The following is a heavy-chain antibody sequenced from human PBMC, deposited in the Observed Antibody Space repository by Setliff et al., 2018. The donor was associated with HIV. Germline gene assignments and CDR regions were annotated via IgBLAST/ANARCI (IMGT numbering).Heavy chain of an antibody. D-gene: IGHD3-10*01. Sequence: GGSLRLSCAASGFTFSSDSMNWVRQAPGKGLEWVSSISSSSSYIYYADSVKGRFTISRDNAKNSLYLQMNSMRAEDTAVYYCAREFLGMVSHGMDVWGQGTTVTVSS. J-gene: IGHJ6*02. CDR2: ISSSSSYI. CDR3: AREFLGMVSHGMDV. V-gene: IGHV3-21*01. CDR1: GFTFSSDS.